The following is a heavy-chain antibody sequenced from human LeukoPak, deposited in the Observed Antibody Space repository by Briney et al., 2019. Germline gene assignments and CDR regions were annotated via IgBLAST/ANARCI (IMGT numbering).Heavy chain of an antibody. Sequence: GGSLRLSCAASGFTFRSFPLNWVRQAPGKGLEWVSGINWNGGSTGYADSVKGRFTISRDNAKNSMYLQMNSLRAEDTALYYCARGRITIFGVVIGDDAFDIWGQGTMVTVSS. CDR3: ARGRITIFGVVIGDDAFDI. V-gene: IGHV3-20*04. CDR2: INWNGGST. J-gene: IGHJ3*02. D-gene: IGHD3-3*01. CDR1: GFTFRSFP.